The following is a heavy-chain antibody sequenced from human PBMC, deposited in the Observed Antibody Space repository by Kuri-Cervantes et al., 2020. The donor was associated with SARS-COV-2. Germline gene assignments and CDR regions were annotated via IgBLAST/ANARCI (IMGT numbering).Heavy chain of an antibody. D-gene: IGHD3-3*01. CDR2: INSDGSST. J-gene: IGHJ4*02. Sequence: GGSLRLSCAASGFTFSSYWMHWVRQAPGKGLVWVSRINSDGSSTSYADSVKGRFTISRDNSKNTLYLQMNSLRAEDTAVYYCAKSEGHDFWSGYSYFDYWGQGTLVTVSS. CDR1: GFTFSSYW. CDR3: AKSEGHDFWSGYSYFDY. V-gene: IGHV3-74*01.